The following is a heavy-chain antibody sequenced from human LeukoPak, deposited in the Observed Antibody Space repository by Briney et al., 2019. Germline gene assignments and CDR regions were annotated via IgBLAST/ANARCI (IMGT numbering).Heavy chain of an antibody. Sequence: GGSLRLSCAASGFTFSSYAMSWVRQAPGKGLEWVSASSGSGGSTYYADSVKGRFTISRDNSKNTLYLQMNSLRAEDTAVYYCAKDLDDYGDYEGRWFDPWGQGPLVTVSS. CDR1: GFTFSSYA. J-gene: IGHJ5*02. V-gene: IGHV3-23*01. D-gene: IGHD4-17*01. CDR2: SSGSGGST. CDR3: AKDLDDYGDYEGRWFDP.